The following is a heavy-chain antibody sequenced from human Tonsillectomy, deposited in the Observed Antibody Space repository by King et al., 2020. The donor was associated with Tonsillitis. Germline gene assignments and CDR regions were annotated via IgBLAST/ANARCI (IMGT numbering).Heavy chain of an antibody. CDR1: GGSFSGYY. CDR2: INHSGST. Sequence: VQLQQWGAGLLKPSETLSLTCAVYGGSFSGYYWSWIRQPPGKGLEWIGEINHSGSTNYNPSLKSRVTISVDTSKNQFSLKLSSVTAADTAVYYCARVGDGSPYYFDYWGQGTLVTVSS. D-gene: IGHD5-24*01. V-gene: IGHV4-34*01. CDR3: ARVGDGSPYYFDY. J-gene: IGHJ4*02.